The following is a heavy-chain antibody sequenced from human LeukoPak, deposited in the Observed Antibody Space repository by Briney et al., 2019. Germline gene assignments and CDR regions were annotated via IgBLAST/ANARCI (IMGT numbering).Heavy chain of an antibody. V-gene: IGHV3-23*01. Sequence: PGGSLRLSCAASGFTFSSYAMSWVRQSPGKGLEWVSAISGSGGSTNYADSVKGRFTISRDNSKNTLYLQMNSLRAEDTAVYYCAKAGLRYFAHYYMDVWGKGTTVTVSS. CDR2: ISGSGGST. J-gene: IGHJ6*03. D-gene: IGHD3-9*01. CDR1: GFTFSSYA. CDR3: AKAGLRYFAHYYMDV.